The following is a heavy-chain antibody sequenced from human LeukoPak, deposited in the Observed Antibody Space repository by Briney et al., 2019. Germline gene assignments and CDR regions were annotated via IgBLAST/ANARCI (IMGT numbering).Heavy chain of an antibody. CDR2: ISYDGSNK. D-gene: IGHD2-8*01. J-gene: IGHJ4*02. Sequence: GGSLRLSRAASGFTFSSYAMHWVRQAPGKGLEWVAVISYDGSNKYYADSVKGRFTISRDNSKYTLYLQMSSLRAEDTAVYYCAREDMLAPLDYWGQGTLVTVSS. CDR1: GFTFSSYA. V-gene: IGHV3-30*04. CDR3: AREDMLAPLDY.